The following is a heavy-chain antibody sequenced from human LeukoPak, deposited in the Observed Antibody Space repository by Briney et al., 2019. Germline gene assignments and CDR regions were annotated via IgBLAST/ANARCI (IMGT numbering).Heavy chain of an antibody. Sequence: PSETLSLTCTVSGGSISSGGYYWSWIRQPPGKGLEWIGYIYHSGSTYYNPSLKSRVTISVDRSKNQFSPKLSSVTAADTAVYFCARGYTRSPFYFDYWGQGTLVTVSS. CDR2: IYHSGST. CDR1: GGSISSGGYY. V-gene: IGHV4-30-2*01. CDR3: ARGYTRSPFYFDY. D-gene: IGHD6-6*01. J-gene: IGHJ4*02.